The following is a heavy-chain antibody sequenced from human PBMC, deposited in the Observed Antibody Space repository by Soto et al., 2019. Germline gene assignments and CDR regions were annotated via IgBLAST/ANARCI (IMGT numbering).Heavy chain of an antibody. Sequence: ASVKVSCKASGGTFSSYAISWVRQAPGQGLEWMGGIIPNSGGTNYAQKFQGWVTVTRDTSISTAYMELSRLRSDDTAVYYCARGHYYDSSGLDIWGQGTMVTVSS. J-gene: IGHJ3*02. D-gene: IGHD3-22*01. CDR1: GGTFSSYA. CDR2: IIPNSGGT. V-gene: IGHV1-2*04. CDR3: ARGHYYDSSGLDI.